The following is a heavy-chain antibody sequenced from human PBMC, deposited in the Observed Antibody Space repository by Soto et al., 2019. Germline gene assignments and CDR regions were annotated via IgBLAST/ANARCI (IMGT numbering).Heavy chain of an antibody. J-gene: IGHJ4*02. CDR3: ARSRGLDD. D-gene: IGHD2-21*02. V-gene: IGHV3-7*01. Sequence: EVQLVESGGGLVQPGGSLRLSCAASGFTFSSYWMSWVRQAPGKGLEWVANIKQDGSEKHYVDSVKGRFSISRDNAKNSLFLQMNSLRAEDSAVYYCARSRGLDDWGQGTLVTVSS. CDR1: GFTFSSYW. CDR2: IKQDGSEK.